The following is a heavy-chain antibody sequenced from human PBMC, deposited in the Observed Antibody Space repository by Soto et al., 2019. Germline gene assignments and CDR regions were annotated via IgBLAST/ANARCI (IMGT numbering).Heavy chain of an antibody. CDR1: GGSISSGGYY. D-gene: IGHD4-17*01. J-gene: IGHJ5*02. CDR3: AKDAVSGDGVWLLDS. CDR2: IYYSGST. V-gene: IGHV4-31*03. Sequence: SETLSLTCTVSGGSISSGGYYWSWIRQHPGKGLEWIGYIYYSGSTYYNPSLKSRVTISVDTSKNQFSLKLSSVTAADTAIYYCAKDAVSGDGVWLLDSWGQGTVVTVSS.